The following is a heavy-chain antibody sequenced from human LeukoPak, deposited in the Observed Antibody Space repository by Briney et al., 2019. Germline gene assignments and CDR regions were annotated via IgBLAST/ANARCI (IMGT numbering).Heavy chain of an antibody. D-gene: IGHD4-11*01. CDR3: ASTTVTWEGYYYYMDV. V-gene: IGHV4-59*01. J-gene: IGHJ6*03. CDR1: GGSISSYY. Sequence: SETLSLTCSVSGGSISSYYWSWIRQPPGKGLEWIGYIYYSGSTNYNPSLKSRVTISVDTSRNQFSLKLSSVTAADTAVYYCASTTVTWEGYYYYMDVWGKGTTVTVSS. CDR2: IYYSGST.